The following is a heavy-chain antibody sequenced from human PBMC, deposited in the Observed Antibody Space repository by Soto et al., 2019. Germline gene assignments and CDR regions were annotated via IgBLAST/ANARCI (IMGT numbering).Heavy chain of an antibody. Sequence: SATLSLTCTVSGGSISGYHWSWMRQAAGKGLEWIGRIYTSGSTNYNPSLKSRLTMSVDTSTNQFSLELSSLTAVDTAVYFCAREARPDVLRDSLIRQRAKIWGGDPSRGIGHYSYGMDFWGQGTTVTVS. V-gene: IGHV4-4*07. CDR2: IYTSGST. CDR3: AREARPDVLRDSLIRQRAKIWGGDPSRGIGHYSYGMDF. D-gene: IGHD2-21*02. J-gene: IGHJ6*02. CDR1: GGSISGYH.